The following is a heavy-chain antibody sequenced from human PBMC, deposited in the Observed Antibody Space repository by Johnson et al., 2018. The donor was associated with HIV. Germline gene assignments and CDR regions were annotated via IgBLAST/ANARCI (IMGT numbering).Heavy chain of an antibody. D-gene: IGHD3-16*01. CDR2: ISYDGNNK. V-gene: IGHV3-30*03. J-gene: IGHJ3*02. CDR1: GFTFTNYG. CDR3: SRQKLGGGWTLDDAFDI. Sequence: QVQLVESGGGVVQPGRSLRLSCAASGFTFTNYGMHWVRQAPGKGLEWVAIISYDGNNKYYADSVKGRFTISRDNSKNTLFLQMNSLRAEDTAVYYCSRQKLGGGWTLDDAFDIWGQGTMVTVSS.